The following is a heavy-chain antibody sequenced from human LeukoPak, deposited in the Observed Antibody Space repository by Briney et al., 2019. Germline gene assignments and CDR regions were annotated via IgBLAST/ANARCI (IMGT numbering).Heavy chain of an antibody. CDR2: MHHSGSA. CDR3: ASGRIVGATNWFDP. V-gene: IGHV4-59*11. CDR1: GGSITDHF. J-gene: IGHJ5*02. D-gene: IGHD1-26*01. Sequence: SETLSLTCTVSGGSITDHFWSWVRRSPGKGLEWIGFMHHSGSANSNPSLRSRVTISMDTSKNQFSLKLGSVTAADTAVYYCASGRIVGATNWFDPWGQGTLVTVSS.